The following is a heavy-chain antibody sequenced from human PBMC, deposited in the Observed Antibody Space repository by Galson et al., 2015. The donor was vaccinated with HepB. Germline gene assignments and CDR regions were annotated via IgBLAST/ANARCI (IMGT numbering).Heavy chain of an antibody. Sequence: SLRLSCAASGFTVSSNYMSWVRQAPGKGLEWVSVIYSGGSTYYADSVKGRFTISRDNSKNTLYLQMNSLRAEDTAVYYCAKDLDGPGYYDILTGYYTAAPADYWGQGTLVTVSS. J-gene: IGHJ4*02. CDR2: IYSGGST. D-gene: IGHD3-9*01. CDR1: GFTVSSNY. V-gene: IGHV3-53*01. CDR3: AKDLDGPGYYDILTGYYTAAPADY.